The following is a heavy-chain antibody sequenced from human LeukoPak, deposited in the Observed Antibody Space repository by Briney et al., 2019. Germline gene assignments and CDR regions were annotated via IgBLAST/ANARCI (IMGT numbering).Heavy chain of an antibody. CDR2: IRSKANSYAT. D-gene: IGHD3-22*01. Sequence: GGSLRLSCAASGFTFSGSAMHWVRQASGKGLEWVGRIRSKANSYATAYAASVKGRFTISRDDSKNTAYLQMNSLKTEDTAVYYCARPFITMIVVAPDDYWGQGTLVTVSS. CDR1: GFTFSGSA. J-gene: IGHJ4*02. CDR3: ARPFITMIVVAPDDY. V-gene: IGHV3-73*01.